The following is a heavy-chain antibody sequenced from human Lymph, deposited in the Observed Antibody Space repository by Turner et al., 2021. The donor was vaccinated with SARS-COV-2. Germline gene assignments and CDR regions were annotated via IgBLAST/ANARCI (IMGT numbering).Heavy chain of an antibody. V-gene: IGHV4-34*01. Sequence: QVQLQQWGAGLLKPSETLSLPCAVYGGSFSSYYWSWIRQLPGKGLEWIGEINRSGSTNYNPSLKSRVTISVDTSKNQFSLKLSSVTAADTAVYYCAREALLDSSGSFDYWGQGTLVTVSS. CDR2: INRSGST. J-gene: IGHJ4*02. CDR1: GGSFSSYY. D-gene: IGHD6-19*01. CDR3: AREALLDSSGSFDY.